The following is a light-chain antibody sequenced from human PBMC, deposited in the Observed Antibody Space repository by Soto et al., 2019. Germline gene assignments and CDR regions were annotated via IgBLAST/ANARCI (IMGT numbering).Light chain of an antibody. CDR2: EVS. J-gene: IGLJ1*01. CDR1: SSDVGAYNY. Sequence: QSVLTQPASVSGSPGQSIIISCTGTSSDVGAYNYVSWYQQHPGKAPKLMIYEVSNRPSGVSNRFSASKSGNTASLTIPGLQAEDEADYYCSSHSSSSTPYVFGSGTKVTVL. V-gene: IGLV2-14*01. CDR3: SSHSSSSTPYV.